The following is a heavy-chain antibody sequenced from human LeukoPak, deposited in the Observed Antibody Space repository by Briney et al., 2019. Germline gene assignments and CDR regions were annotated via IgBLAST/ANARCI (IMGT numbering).Heavy chain of an antibody. CDR3: ASCKKKDFWRMEDYYYYGMDV. CDR1: GGTFSSYA. V-gene: IGHV1-69*04. Sequence: SVKVSCKASGGTFSSYAISWVRQAPGQGLEWMGRIIPILGIANYAQKLQGRVTITADKSTSTAYMELSSLRSEDTAVYYCASCKKKDFWRMEDYYYYGMDVWGQGTTLTVSS. D-gene: IGHD3-3*01. J-gene: IGHJ6*02. CDR2: IIPILGIA.